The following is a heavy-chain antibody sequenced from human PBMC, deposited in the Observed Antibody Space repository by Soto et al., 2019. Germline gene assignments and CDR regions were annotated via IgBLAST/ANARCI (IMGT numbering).Heavy chain of an antibody. Sequence: ASVKVSCKASGYTFTSYYMHWVRQAPGQGLEWMGIINPSGGSTSYAQKFQGRVTMTRDTSTSTVYMELSSLRSEDTAVYYCARDFIAAPKRYYYYYMDVWGKGTTVTVSS. D-gene: IGHD6-6*01. CDR2: INPSGGST. CDR1: GYTFTSYY. V-gene: IGHV1-46*03. J-gene: IGHJ6*03. CDR3: ARDFIAAPKRYYYYYMDV.